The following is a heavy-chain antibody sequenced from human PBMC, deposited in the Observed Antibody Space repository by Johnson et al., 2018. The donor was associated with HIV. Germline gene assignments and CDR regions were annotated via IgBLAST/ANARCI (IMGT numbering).Heavy chain of an antibody. V-gene: IGHV3-66*02. J-gene: IGHJ3*01. CDR1: GITVSSNY. CDR2: IFTVGDV. D-gene: IGHD5-18*01. CDR3: ARDGRDLVTRGSFDV. Sequence: VQLVESGGGLAQPGGSLRLSCAASGITVSSNYMSWVRQAPGKGLAWVAVIFTVGDVYYADSVMGRFTIPSDNSTNFLFLQRNSLRPVDTAVYYCARDGRDLVTRGSFDVWGQGTVVTVSS.